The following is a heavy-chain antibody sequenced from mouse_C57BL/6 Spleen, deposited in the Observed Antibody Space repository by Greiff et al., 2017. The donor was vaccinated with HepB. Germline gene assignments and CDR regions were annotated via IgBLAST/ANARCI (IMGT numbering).Heavy chain of an antibody. Sequence: VKLQESGPELVKPGASVKISCKASGYAFSSSWMNWVKQRPGKGLEWIGRIYPGDGDTNYNGKFKGKATLTADKSSSTAYMQLSSLTSEDSAVYFCASPDNTKYFDVWGTGTTVTVSS. CDR2: IYPGDGDT. CDR3: ASPDNTKYFDV. D-gene: IGHD1-3*01. CDR1: GYAFSSSW. J-gene: IGHJ1*03. V-gene: IGHV1-82*01.